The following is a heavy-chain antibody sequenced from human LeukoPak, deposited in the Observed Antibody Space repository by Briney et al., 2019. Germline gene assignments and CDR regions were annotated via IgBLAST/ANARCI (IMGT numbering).Heavy chain of an antibody. CDR1: GGTFSSNT. CDR2: ITPIFGTA. Sequence: SVKVSCKTSGGTFSSNTISWVRQAPGQGLQWMGGITPIFGTANYAQKFQDRVTITTDESTSTTYMELRSLRSEDTAVFFCASHGRGYCSGGSCGGLDNWGQGTLVTVSS. D-gene: IGHD2-15*01. CDR3: ASHGRGYCSGGSCGGLDN. J-gene: IGHJ4*02. V-gene: IGHV1-69*05.